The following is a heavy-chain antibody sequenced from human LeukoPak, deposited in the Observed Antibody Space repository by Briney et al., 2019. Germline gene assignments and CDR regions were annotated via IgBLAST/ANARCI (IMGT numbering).Heavy chain of an antibody. CDR1: GFTFSSYA. CDR3: AKDLRYYYDSSGYLHY. J-gene: IGHJ4*02. V-gene: IGHV3-23*01. Sequence: GGSLRLSCAASGFTFSSYAMSWVRQAPGKGLEWVSAISGSGGSTYHADSVKGRFTISRDNSKNTLYLQMNSLRAEDTAVYYCAKDLRYYYDSSGYLHYWGQGTLVTVSS. CDR2: ISGSGGST. D-gene: IGHD3-22*01.